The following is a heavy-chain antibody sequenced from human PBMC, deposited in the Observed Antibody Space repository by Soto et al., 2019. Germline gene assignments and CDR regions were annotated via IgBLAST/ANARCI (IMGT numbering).Heavy chain of an antibody. J-gene: IGHJ4*02. V-gene: IGHV1-45*02. CDR1: GNTFTYRY. Sequence: QMQLVQSGAEVKKTGSSVTVSCKALGNTFTYRYLHWLRQAPGQALEWMGWITPFSGDVHYAQKFQERVTITRDRSINTAYMQMSSLRSEDTAMYVCASGGAGSGPFTWELPDHWGQGTLVTFSS. CDR2: ITPFSGDV. D-gene: IGHD1-26*01. CDR3: ASGGAGSGPFTWELPDH.